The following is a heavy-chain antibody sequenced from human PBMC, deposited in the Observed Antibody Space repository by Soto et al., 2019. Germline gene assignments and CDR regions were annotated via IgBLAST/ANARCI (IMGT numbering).Heavy chain of an antibody. J-gene: IGHJ4*02. D-gene: IGHD3-22*01. CDR3: ASAFDGSGYYVDY. CDR1: GGSISSSSYY. V-gene: IGHV4-39*01. Sequence: QLQLQESGPGLVKPSETLSLTCIVSGGSISSSSYYWGWIRQPPGKGLEWIGTMYYSGSTYYSPSLKSRVTISVDTSKNQFSLKLSSVTAADTAVYYCASAFDGSGYYVDYWGQGTLVTVSS. CDR2: MYYSGST.